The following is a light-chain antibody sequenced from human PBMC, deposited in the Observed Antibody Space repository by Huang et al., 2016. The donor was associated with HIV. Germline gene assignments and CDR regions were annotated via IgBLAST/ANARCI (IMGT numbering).Light chain of an antibody. CDR2: GAS. J-gene: IGKJ3*01. CDR1: QSVSSN. V-gene: IGKV3-15*01. Sequence: EIVMTQSPATLSVSPGERATLSCRASQSVSSNLAWYHQKPGQAPRLLIYGASTRATGIPARFRGSGSGTEFTLTISSLQSEDFAVYYCQQYNNWPPATFGPGTKVDIK. CDR3: QQYNNWPPAT.